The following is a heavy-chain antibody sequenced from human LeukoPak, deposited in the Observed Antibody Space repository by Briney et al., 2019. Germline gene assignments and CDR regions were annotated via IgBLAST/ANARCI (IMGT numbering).Heavy chain of an antibody. CDR3: AKAPTYYYDSSGYCFDY. CDR1: GFTFSSYA. CDR2: ISGSGGST. V-gene: IGHV3-23*01. D-gene: IGHD3-22*01. J-gene: IGHJ4*02. Sequence: PGGSLLLSCAASGFTFSSYAMSWVRQAPGKGLEWVSAISGSGGSTYYADSVKGRFTISRDNSKNTLYLQMNSLRAEDTAVYYCAKAPTYYYDSSGYCFDYWGQGTLVTVSS.